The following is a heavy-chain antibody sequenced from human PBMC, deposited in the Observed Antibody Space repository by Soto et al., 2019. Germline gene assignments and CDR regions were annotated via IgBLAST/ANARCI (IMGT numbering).Heavy chain of an antibody. Sequence: SETLSLTCTVSGGSISSGGYYWSWIRQHPGKGLEWIGYIYYSGSTYYNPSLKSRVTISVDTSKNQFSLKLSSVTAADTAVYYCARDGGPGGYCSSTSCQIWGQGTLVTVSS. CDR2: IYYSGST. CDR3: ARDGGPGGYCSSTSCQI. D-gene: IGHD2-2*01. V-gene: IGHV4-31*03. J-gene: IGHJ4*02. CDR1: GGSISSGGYY.